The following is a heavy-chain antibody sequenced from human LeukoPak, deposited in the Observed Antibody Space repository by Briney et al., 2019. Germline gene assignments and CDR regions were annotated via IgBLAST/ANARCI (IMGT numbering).Heavy chain of an antibody. J-gene: IGHJ6*03. D-gene: IGHD2-2*01. CDR1: GGSISSGDYY. V-gene: IGHV4-61*08. CDR2: IYYSGST. Sequence: SQTLSLTCTVFGGSISSGDYYWSWIRQPPGKGLEWIGYIYYSGSTNYNPSLKSRLTISVDTSNNQFSLKLSSVTAADTAVYYCARLGSNCSSTSCSFYHYYMDVWGKGTTVTVSS. CDR3: ARLGSNCSSTSCSFYHYYMDV.